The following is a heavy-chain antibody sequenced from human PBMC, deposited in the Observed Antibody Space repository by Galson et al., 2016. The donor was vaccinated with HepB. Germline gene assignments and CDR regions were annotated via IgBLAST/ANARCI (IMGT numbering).Heavy chain of an antibody. J-gene: IGHJ4*01. Sequence: SLRLSCAASGFTFSXXXMSXXXQAXXXGLXXVSXXXSSXXXTXXXDSXXGRFTISRDNAKNSLYLKXXSLRAEDTAVXYCEGGRRGGQGGMTAIXYFDFWXXXTLXTXSS. V-gene: IGHV3-11*05. CDR3: EGGRRGGQGGMTAIXYFDF. CDR1: GFTFSXXX. D-gene: IGHD2-21*02. CDR2: XXSSXXXT.